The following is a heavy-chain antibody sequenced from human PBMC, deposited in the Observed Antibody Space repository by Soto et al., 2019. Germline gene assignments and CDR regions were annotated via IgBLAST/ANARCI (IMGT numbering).Heavy chain of an antibody. CDR2: INAHSGGT. D-gene: IGHD6-6*01. V-gene: IGHV1-2*02. CDR1: GFAFTGYY. J-gene: IGHJ5*02. CDR3: AKDLTRQLAYWLDP. Sequence: ASVKDSWKASGFAFTGYYIHWLRQAPGQGLEWMGWINAHSGGTEYAQKFQGRVTLTRDTSIATAYLTLTSLTSDDTALYYCAKDLTRQLAYWLDPWGQGTQVTVSS.